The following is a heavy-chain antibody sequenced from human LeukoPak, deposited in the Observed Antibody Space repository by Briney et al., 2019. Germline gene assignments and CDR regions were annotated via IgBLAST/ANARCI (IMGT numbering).Heavy chain of an antibody. J-gene: IGHJ5*02. CDR3: ARSAPVVVPAAAIWFEP. V-gene: IGHV1-18*04. Sequence: ASLKVSCKASGYTFTSYGIRWVRQAPGQGLEWVSCISGYKGKTYYAQTLRGRVTITTDTSTYTHYIELRSLRAEDTAVYYCARSAPVVVPAAAIWFEPWGQRTLVTVSS. CDR2: ISGYKGKT. D-gene: IGHD2-2*01. CDR1: GYTFTSYG.